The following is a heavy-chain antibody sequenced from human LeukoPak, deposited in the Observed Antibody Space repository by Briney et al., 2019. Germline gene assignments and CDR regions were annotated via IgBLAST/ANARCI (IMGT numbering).Heavy chain of an antibody. V-gene: IGHV4-34*01. CDR3: ARGLGSGHYYFVYEFDY. Sequence: PSETLSLTCAVYGGSFSGYYWSWIRQPPGKGLEWIGEINHSGSTNYNPSLKSRVTISVDTSKNQFSLKLSSVTAADTAVYYCARGLGSGHYYFVYEFDYWGQGTLVTVSS. J-gene: IGHJ4*02. CDR2: INHSGST. D-gene: IGHD3-22*01. CDR1: GGSFSGYY.